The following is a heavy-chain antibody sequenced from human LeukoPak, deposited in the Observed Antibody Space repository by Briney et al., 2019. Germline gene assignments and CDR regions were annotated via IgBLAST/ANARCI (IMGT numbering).Heavy chain of an antibody. CDR1: GFTFSSYA. J-gene: IGHJ4*02. CDR2: ISSSALNV. CDR3: ARDRKGVMDY. Sequence: GGSLRLSCAASGFTFSSYAMSWVRQAPGKGLEWVSSISSSALNVYYADSVKGRFTISRDNAKNSLYLQMNSLRAEDTAAYYCARDRKGVMDYWGQGTLVTVSS. D-gene: IGHD2-8*01. V-gene: IGHV3-21*04.